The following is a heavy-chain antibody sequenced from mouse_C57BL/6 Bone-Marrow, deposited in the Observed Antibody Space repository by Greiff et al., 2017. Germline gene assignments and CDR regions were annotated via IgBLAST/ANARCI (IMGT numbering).Heavy chain of an antibody. V-gene: IGHV5-6*01. CDR2: ISSGGSYT. CDR1: GFTFSSYG. D-gene: IGHD1-1*01. J-gene: IGHJ2*01. Sequence: EVLLVESGGDLVKPGGSLKLSCAASGFTFSSYGMSWVRQTPDKRLEWVATISSGGSYTYYPDSVKGRFTISRDNAKNTLYLQMSSLKSEDTAMYYCAGHYYGSSYNWGQGTTLTVSS. CDR3: AGHYYGSSYN.